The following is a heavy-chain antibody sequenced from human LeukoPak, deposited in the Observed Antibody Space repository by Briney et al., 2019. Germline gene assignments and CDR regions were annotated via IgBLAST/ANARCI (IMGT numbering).Heavy chain of an antibody. V-gene: IGHV3-13*04. Sequence: AGGSLRLSCAASGFTFSSYDMHWVRQATGKGLEWVSGIGTTGDTYYPGSVKGRFTISRENAKNSLYLQMNILRAGDTAVYYCARGLYYYDSSGYYGDTFDIWGQGTMVTVSS. CDR2: IGTTGDT. J-gene: IGHJ3*02. CDR3: ARGLYYYDSSGYYGDTFDI. D-gene: IGHD3-22*01. CDR1: GFTFSSYD.